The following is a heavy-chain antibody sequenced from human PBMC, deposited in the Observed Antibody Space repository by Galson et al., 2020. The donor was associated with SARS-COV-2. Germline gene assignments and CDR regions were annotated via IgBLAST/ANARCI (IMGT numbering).Heavy chain of an antibody. CDR1: GGSISSDY. CDR3: ARHVGPFESSGYSFSCDP. J-gene: IGHJ5*02. Sequence: ETSETLSLTCTVSGGSISSDYWSWMRQPPGKGLEWIGYIYYTGSTNYNPSLKSRVTISLDTSKKQFSLNLSSVTAEDTAVYYCARHVGPFESSGYSFSCDPWGQGTLVTVSS. V-gene: IGHV4-59*08. D-gene: IGHD3-22*01. CDR2: IYYTGST.